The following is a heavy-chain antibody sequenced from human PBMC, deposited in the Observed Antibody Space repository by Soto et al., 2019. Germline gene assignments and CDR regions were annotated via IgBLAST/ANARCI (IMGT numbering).Heavy chain of an antibody. Sequence: PSVKVSCKAPGGTFSSYAISWVRQAPGQGLEWMGGIIPIFGTATYAQKFQGRVTITAGESTSTAYMELSSLRSEDTAVYYWARGGQGGSLYYYGMNVWGQGTTVTVSS. V-gene: IGHV1-69*13. D-gene: IGHD3-16*01. J-gene: IGHJ6*02. CDR1: GGTFSSYA. CDR3: ARGGQGGSLYYYGMNV. CDR2: IIPIFGTA.